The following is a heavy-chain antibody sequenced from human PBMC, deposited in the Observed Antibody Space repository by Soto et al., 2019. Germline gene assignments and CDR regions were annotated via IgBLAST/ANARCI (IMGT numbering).Heavy chain of an antibody. CDR1: GFTFSSYS. CDR2: ISSSSSTI. J-gene: IGHJ4*02. D-gene: IGHD3-3*01. V-gene: IGHV3-48*02. Sequence: EVQLVESGGGLVQPGGSLRLSCAASGFTFSSYSMNWVRQAPGKGLEWLSYISSSSSTIYYADSVKGRFTISRDNAKNSLYLQMSSLRDVDTAVYYCARDGDVDYWGQGILVTVSS. CDR3: ARDGDVDY.